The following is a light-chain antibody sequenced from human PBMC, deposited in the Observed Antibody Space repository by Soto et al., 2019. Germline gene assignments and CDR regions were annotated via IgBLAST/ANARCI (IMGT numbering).Light chain of an antibody. J-gene: IGKJ1*01. CDR3: MQPPENFRP. CDR1: ARLLHKNGYNY. CDR2: LGS. V-gene: IGKV2-28*01. Sequence: IVMTQSPLSLSVTPGEAASISCMSSARLLHKNGYNYVDWYMQKPGQSPQLLIYLGSNRASGVPDRFSGSGSDTYFTLEISRVEADDVGVYHCMQPPENFRPFGQGTKVQSK.